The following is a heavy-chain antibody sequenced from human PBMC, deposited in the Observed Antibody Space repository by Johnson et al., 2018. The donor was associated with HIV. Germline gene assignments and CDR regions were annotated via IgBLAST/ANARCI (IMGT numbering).Heavy chain of an antibody. J-gene: IGHJ3*02. CDR3: ASQRWKQGDAFDI. V-gene: IGHV3-30*02. CDR2: VRSDGSNK. Sequence: QEQLVESGGGVVQPGGSLRLSCAASGFSFSNYGMHWVRQAPGKGLEWVAFVRSDGSNKYYADSVKGRFTISRDNSKNTLYLQMNSLRAEDTALYYCASQRWKQGDAFDIWGQGTMVTVSS. D-gene: IGHD4-23*01. CDR1: GFSFSNYG.